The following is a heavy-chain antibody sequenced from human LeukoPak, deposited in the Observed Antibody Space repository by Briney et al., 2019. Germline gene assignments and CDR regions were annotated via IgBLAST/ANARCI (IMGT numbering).Heavy chain of an antibody. Sequence: SETLSLTCAVYGGSFNGYYWSWIRQPPGKGLEWIGESNHSGGTKHNPSLKSRVTISADSSKNQFSLKLSSVTAADTAVYHCAKNGQSGFSFDPWGQGTLVTVSS. J-gene: IGHJ5*02. CDR3: AKNGQSGFSFDP. CDR1: GGSFNGYY. D-gene: IGHD1-26*01. CDR2: SNHSGGT. V-gene: IGHV4-34*01.